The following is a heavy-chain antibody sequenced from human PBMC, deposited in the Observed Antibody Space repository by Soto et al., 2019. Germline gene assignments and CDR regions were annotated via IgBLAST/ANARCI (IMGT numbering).Heavy chain of an antibody. CDR2: ISGSGGST. CDR1: GFTFSSYA. D-gene: IGHD3-3*01. V-gene: IGHV3-23*01. Sequence: GSLRRSCAASGFTFSSYAISWVRQAPGKGLEWVSAISGSGGSTYYADSVKGPFTISRDKSISTAYLQWSSLKASDTAMYYCGRSGYPFSGKGFDIWGQGTMVTVSS. J-gene: IGHJ3*02. CDR3: GRSGYPFSGKGFDI.